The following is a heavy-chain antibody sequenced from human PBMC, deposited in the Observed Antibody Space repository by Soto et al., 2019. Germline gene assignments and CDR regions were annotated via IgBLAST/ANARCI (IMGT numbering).Heavy chain of an antibody. CDR2: IYHSGRT. J-gene: IGHJ4*01. Sequence: SETLSLTCAVSGYSSSSGDYWDWIRQSPGRGLEWIASIYHSGRTYYNPSLKRRVTISVDTSKNQFSLKLSSVTAADPAVYYCAREGGSLGPDLEYWGQGTLVTVSS. CDR1: GYSSSSGDY. D-gene: IGHD1-26*01. V-gene: IGHV4-38-2*02. CDR3: AREGGSLGPDLEY.